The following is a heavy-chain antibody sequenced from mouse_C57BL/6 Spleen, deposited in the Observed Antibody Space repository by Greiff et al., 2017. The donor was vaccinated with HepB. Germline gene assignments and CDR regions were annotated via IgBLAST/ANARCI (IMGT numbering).Heavy chain of an antibody. J-gene: IGHJ4*01. D-gene: IGHD4-1*01. V-gene: IGHV5-17*01. CDR1: GFTFSDYG. Sequence: EVQLVESGGGLVKPGGSLKLSCAASGFTFSDYGMHWVRQAPEKGLEWVAYISSGSSTIYYADTVKGRFTISRDNAKNTLVLQMTSLRSEDTAMYYCARLTGTGAMDYWGQGTSVTVSS. CDR2: ISSGSSTI. CDR3: ARLTGTGAMDY.